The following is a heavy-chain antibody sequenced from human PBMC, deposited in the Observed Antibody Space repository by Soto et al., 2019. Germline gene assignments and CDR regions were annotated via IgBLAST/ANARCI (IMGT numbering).Heavy chain of an antibody. V-gene: IGHV3-30*18. D-gene: IGHD6-13*01. J-gene: IGHJ6*02. CDR3: ENDRGPEQQLDPYHNYYYYGREA. Sequence: VGALRLSCAASGLPFSSYGMHGVRQAPGKGLEGVAVISYDGSNKYYADSVKGRFTISRDNSKNTLYLHMNRLRAEDTAVYYCENDRGPEQQLDPYHNYYYYGREASGQGNTVSVSS. CDR1: GLPFSSYG. CDR2: ISYDGSNK.